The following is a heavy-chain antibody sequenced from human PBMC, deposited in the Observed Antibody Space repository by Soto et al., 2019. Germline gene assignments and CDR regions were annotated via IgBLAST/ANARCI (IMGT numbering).Heavy chain of an antibody. D-gene: IGHD6-13*01. V-gene: IGHV4-61*08. CDR1: GFSLSTSGMF. CDR3: ARGGISGSGAAAGRDYYYGMAV. CDR2: IYYSGST. Sequence: SGPRLVNPTQTVTLNCTFCGFSLSTSGMFVSWIRQPPGKGLEWIGYIYYSGSTNYNPSLKSRVTISVDTSKNQFSLTLSSVTAADTGVYYCARGGISGSGAAAGRDYYYGMAVWHQGT. J-gene: IGHJ6*02.